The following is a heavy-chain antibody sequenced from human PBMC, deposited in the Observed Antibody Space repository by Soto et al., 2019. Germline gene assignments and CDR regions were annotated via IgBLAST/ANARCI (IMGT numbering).Heavy chain of an antibody. J-gene: IGHJ2*01. CDR1: GYSFTSYW. CDR3: GGHDSSGYSPYWYFDL. CDR2: IYPGDSDT. V-gene: IGHV5-51*01. Sequence: PGESLKISCKGSGYSFTSYWIGWVRQMPGKGLEWMGIIYPGDSDTRYSPSFQGQVTISADKSISTAYLQWSSLKASDTAMYYCGGHDSSGYSPYWYFDLWGRGSLVTVSS. D-gene: IGHD3-22*01.